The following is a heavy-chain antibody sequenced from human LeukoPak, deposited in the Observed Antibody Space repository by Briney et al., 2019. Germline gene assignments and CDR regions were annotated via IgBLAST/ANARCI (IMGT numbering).Heavy chain of an antibody. CDR1: GYTFTSYG. CDR3: ARDGRHYYGSGSYGDYYYYMDV. V-gene: IGHV1-18*01. D-gene: IGHD3-10*01. CDR2: ISAYNGNT. J-gene: IGHJ6*03. Sequence: GASVKVSCKASGYTFTSYGISWVRQAPGQGLEWMGWISAYNGNTNYAQKLQGRVTMTTDTSTSTAYMELRSLRSDDTAVYYCARDGRHYYGSGSYGDYYYYMDVWGKGTTVTVSS.